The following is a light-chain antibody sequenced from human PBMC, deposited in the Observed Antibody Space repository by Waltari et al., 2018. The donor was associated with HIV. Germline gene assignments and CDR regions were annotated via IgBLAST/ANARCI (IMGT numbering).Light chain of an antibody. CDR3: SSYTRSRDHV. CDR2: EVN. Sequence: WYQQHPGKAPKLMIYEVNSRASGVSNRFSGSKSGYMASLTISGLQPDDEAEYFCSSYTRSRDHVFGTGTTVTVL. V-gene: IGLV2-14*01. J-gene: IGLJ1*01.